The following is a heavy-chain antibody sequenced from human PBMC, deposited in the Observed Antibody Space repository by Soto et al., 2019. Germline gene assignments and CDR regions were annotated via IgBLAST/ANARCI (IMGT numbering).Heavy chain of an antibody. D-gene: IGHD6-25*01. CDR3: ARPHGGSSGWDNWFDP. V-gene: IGHV4-59*01. Sequence: QVQLQESGPGLVKPSETLSHTCTVSGGSISSYYWSWIRQPPGKGLEWIGYIHYSGSTNYNPSLKSRVTISVDTSKNQFSLKLNSVTAADTAVYYCARPHGGSSGWDNWFDPWGQGTLVTVSS. CDR2: IHYSGST. J-gene: IGHJ5*02. CDR1: GGSISSYY.